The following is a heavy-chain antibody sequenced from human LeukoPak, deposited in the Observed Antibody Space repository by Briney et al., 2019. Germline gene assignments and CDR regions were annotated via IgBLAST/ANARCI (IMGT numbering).Heavy chain of an antibody. CDR1: GYTFTGYY. V-gene: IGHV1-2*02. D-gene: IGHD2-15*01. J-gene: IGHJ4*02. Sequence: ASVKVSCKASGYTFTGYYMHWVRQAPGQGLEWMGWINPNSGGTNYAQKFQGRVTMTRDTSISTAYMELSRLRSDDTAVYYCARDLSLVVVVAATDYWGQGTLVTVSS. CDR3: ARDLSLVVVVAATDY. CDR2: INPNSGGT.